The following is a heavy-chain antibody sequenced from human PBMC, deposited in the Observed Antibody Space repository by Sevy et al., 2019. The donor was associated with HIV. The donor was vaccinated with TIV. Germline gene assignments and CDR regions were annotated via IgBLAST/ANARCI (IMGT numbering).Heavy chain of an antibody. CDR2: LSGNGGST. J-gene: IGHJ3*02. CDR3: AKDRIWELGDAFDI. Sequence: GGSLRLSCAASGFTFSSYAMSWVRQAPGKGLEWVSCLSGNGGSTNYADSVKGRFALSRDNSKNTLYLQMNNLRAEDTAIYFCAKDRIWELGDAFDIWGQGTMVTVSS. CDR1: GFTFSSYA. V-gene: IGHV3-23*01. D-gene: IGHD1-7*01.